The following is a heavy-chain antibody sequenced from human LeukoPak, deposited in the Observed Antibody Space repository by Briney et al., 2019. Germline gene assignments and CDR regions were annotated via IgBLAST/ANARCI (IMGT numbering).Heavy chain of an antibody. CDR2: ISGSGGST. J-gene: IGHJ4*02. CDR1: GFTFSSYA. CDR3: AKDIWAPNVGYYTNGVCYGPFDY. D-gene: IGHD2-8*01. V-gene: IGHV3-23*01. Sequence: GGSLRLSCAASGFTFSSYAMSWVRQAPGKGLEWVSAISGSGGSTYYADSVKGRFTISRDNSKNTLYLQMNSLRAEDTAVYYCAKDIWAPNVGYYTNGVCYGPFDYWGQGTLVTVSS.